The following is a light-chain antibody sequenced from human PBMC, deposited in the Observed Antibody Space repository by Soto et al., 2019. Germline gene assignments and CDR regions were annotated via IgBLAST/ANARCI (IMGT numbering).Light chain of an antibody. CDR3: ASHTTTNTRL. V-gene: IGLV2-14*03. CDR2: EVS. J-gene: IGLJ1*01. Sequence: QSELTQPASVSGSPGQSIASSCSGKSSDIGAYDYVSWYQQHPDRAHRLVIYEVSNRPSGVSNRFSGSKSVNTATLTISALLFGDEADYYCASHTTTNTRLFGTGTKVTVL. CDR1: SSDIGAYDY.